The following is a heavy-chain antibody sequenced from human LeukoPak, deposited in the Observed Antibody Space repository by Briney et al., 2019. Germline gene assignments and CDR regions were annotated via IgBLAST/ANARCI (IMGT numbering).Heavy chain of an antibody. J-gene: IGHJ4*02. CDR2: ITADSGTT. CDR1: GFTFSTKS. Sequence: PGGSLRLSCAVSGFTFSTKSMNWVRQAPGKGLEWVSYITADSGTTYYADSVKGRFTISRDNAKNSLYLQMNSLRDEDTAVYCCASRDYFDYWGQGTQVTVSS. CDR3: ASRDYFDY. V-gene: IGHV3-48*02.